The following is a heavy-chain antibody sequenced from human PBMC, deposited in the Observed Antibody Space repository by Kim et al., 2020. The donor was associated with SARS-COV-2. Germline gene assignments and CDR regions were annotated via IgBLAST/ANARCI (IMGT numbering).Heavy chain of an antibody. CDR2: IYSGGST. CDR1: GFTVSSNY. J-gene: IGHJ4*02. D-gene: IGHD6-19*01. V-gene: IGHV3-66*01. Sequence: GGSLRLSCAASGFTVSSNYMSWVRQAPGKGLEWVSVIYSGGSTYYADSVKGRFTISRDNSKNTLYLQMNSMRGADTAVHYCARDSPDSSGWPRLDYWGQ. CDR3: ARDSPDSSGWPRLDY.